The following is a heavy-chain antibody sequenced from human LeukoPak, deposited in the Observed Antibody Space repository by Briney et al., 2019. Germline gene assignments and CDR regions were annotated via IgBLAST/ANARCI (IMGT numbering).Heavy chain of an antibody. V-gene: IGHV3-74*03. J-gene: IGHJ4*02. CDR1: GFTFSNYW. CDR2: INRDGSTT. CDR3: ARDKKSGESSDNDY. D-gene: IGHD3-10*01. Sequence: GGSLRLSCAASGFTFSNYWVHWVRQAPGKGLVWVSRINRDGSTTKYADSVKGRFTVSRDNAKNTLNLQMNSLRAEDTAVYYCARDKKSGESSDNDYWGQGTLVTVSS.